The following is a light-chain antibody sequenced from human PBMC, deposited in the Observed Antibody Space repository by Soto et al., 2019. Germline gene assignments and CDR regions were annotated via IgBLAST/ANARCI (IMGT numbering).Light chain of an antibody. J-gene: IGLJ1*01. CDR1: SSDVGGYNY. CDR3: SSYTTSNTRQIV. V-gene: IGLV2-14*03. CDR2: DVT. Sequence: QSVLTQPASVSGSPGQSITISCTGTSSDVGGYNYDSWYQHHPGKAPKLIIYDVTNRPSGVSNPFSGSKSGNTASLTISGLQPEDEAYYYCSSYTTSNTRQIVFGTGTKLTVL.